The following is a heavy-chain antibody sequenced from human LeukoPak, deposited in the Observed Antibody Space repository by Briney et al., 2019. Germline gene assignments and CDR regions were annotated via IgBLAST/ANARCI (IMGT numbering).Heavy chain of an antibody. CDR3: AKEGTTVTTVAFDI. CDR1: GFIFSTYG. Sequence: GGSLRLSCAASGFIFSTYGMHWVRQAPGKGLEWVAFIRFDGINKNYADSVKGRFTISRDNSKNTLYLNMDSLRAEDTGVYYCAKEGTTVTTVAFDIWGQGTMVTVSA. D-gene: IGHD4-11*01. V-gene: IGHV3-30*02. CDR2: IRFDGINK. J-gene: IGHJ3*02.